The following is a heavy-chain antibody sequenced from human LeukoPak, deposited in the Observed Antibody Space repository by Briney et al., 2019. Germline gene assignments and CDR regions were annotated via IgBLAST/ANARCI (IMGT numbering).Heavy chain of an antibody. V-gene: IGHV4-4*02. CDR3: ARDRWYDSSGTSAEAFDY. D-gene: IGHD3-22*01. CDR1: GGSISSNNW. J-gene: IGHJ4*02. Sequence: SETLSLTCAVSGGSISSNNWWGWVRQPPGKGLEWIGEIYHSGSPNYNPSLKSRVTISVDKSRNHFSLNLSSVTAADTAVYYCARDRWYDSSGTSAEAFDYWGQGTLVTVSS. CDR2: IYHSGSP.